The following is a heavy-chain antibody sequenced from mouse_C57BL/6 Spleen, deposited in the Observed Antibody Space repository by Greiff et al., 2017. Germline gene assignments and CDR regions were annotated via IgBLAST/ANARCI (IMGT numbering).Heavy chain of an antibody. CDR1: GYTFTSYW. D-gene: IGHD2-4*01. V-gene: IGHV1-64*01. J-gene: IGHJ2*01. CDR2: IHPNSGST. CDR3: ARSGLRRYYFDY. Sequence: VQLQESGAELVKPGASVKLSCKASGYTFTSYWMHWVKQRPGQGLEWIGMIHPNSGSTNYNEKFKSKATLTVDKSSSTAYMQLSSLTSEDSAVYYCARSGLRRYYFDYWGQGTTLTVSS.